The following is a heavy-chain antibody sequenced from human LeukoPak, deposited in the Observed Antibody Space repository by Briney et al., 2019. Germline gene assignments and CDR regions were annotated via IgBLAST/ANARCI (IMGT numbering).Heavy chain of an antibody. CDR1: GYTFTSYG. J-gene: IGHJ3*02. CDR3: ARDLRFGELLPLDAFDI. CDR2: ISAYNGNT. Sequence: ASVKVSCKASGYTFTSYGISWVRQAPGQGLEWMGWISAYNGNTNYAQKLQGRVTMTTDTSTSTAYMELRSLRSDDTAVYYCARDLRFGELLPLDAFDIWGQGTMVTVSS. D-gene: IGHD3-10*01. V-gene: IGHV1-18*01.